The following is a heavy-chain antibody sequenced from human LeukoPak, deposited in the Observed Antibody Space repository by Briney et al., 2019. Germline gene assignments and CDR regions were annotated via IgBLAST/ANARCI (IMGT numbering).Heavy chain of an antibody. CDR2: IYYSGST. D-gene: IGHD2/OR15-2a*01. CDR1: GGSISSYY. J-gene: IGHJ3*02. Sequence: SETLSLTCTVSGGSISSYYWSWIRQPPGKGLEWIGYIYYSGSTNYNPSLKSRVTISVDTSKNQFSLKLSSVTAADTAVYYYARQQVLSGARLAFDIWGQGTMVTVSS. CDR3: ARQQVLSGARLAFDI. V-gene: IGHV4-59*08.